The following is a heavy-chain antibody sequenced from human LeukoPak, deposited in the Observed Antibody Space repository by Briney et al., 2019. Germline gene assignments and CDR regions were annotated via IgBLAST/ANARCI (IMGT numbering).Heavy chain of an antibody. J-gene: IGHJ4*02. Sequence: SETLSLTCTVSGGSISSYYWSWIRQPPGKGLEWIGYIYYSGSTNYNPSLKSRVTISVDTSKNQFSLKLSSVTAADTAVYYCARRYSSSWCYFDYWGQGTLVTVSS. CDR1: GGSISSYY. D-gene: IGHD6-13*01. CDR2: IYYSGST. V-gene: IGHV4-59*08. CDR3: ARRYSSSWCYFDY.